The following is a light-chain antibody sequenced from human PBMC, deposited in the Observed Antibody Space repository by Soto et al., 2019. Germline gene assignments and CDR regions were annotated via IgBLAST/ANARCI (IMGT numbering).Light chain of an antibody. CDR2: DVI. J-gene: IGLJ3*02. CDR1: SSDVGGYNY. V-gene: IGLV2-8*01. CDR3: SSYADSNNLV. Sequence: QSALTQPPSASGSPGQSVTISCTGTSSDVGGYNYVSWYQQHPGKAPKLMIYDVIKRPSGVPDHFSGSKSGNTASLTVSGLQAEDEADYYCSSYADSNNLVFGGGTKLTVL.